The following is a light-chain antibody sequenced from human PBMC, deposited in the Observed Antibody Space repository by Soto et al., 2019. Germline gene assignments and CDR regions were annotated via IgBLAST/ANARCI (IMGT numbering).Light chain of an antibody. CDR2: AAS. J-gene: IGKJ5*01. CDR1: LTISSY. CDR3: HSRA. Sequence: DIHMTQSPSSLSAFVGYRFTITCRASLTISSYLNWYQQKPGKAPKLLIYAASSLQSGVPSRFSGSGSETEFTLNISRLQTDDFATYFCHSRAFGQGTRLEIK. V-gene: IGKV1-39*01.